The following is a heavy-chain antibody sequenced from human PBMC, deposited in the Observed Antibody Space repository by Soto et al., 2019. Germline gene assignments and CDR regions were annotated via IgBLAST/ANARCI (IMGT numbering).Heavy chain of an antibody. CDR3: VKGGWLDF. CDR2: ISTDSSRA. CDR1: GFTFNTFE. J-gene: IGHJ5*01. V-gene: IGHV3-23*01. D-gene: IGHD3-16*01. Sequence: EVQLLESGGGLVQPGGSLRLSCAASGFTFNTFEMSWVRQAPGRGLEWVSFISTDSSRAYYADAVKGRFTISRDNSKHTLDLQMNSLTAEDTAVYACVKGGWLDFWGQGTLVTVSS.